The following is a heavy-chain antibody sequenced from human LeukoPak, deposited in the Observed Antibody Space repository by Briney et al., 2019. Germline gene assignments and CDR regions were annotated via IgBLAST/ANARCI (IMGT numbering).Heavy chain of an antibody. CDR3: ARNSPVYWNFDL. V-gene: IGHV4-39*01. Sequence: SETLSLTCTVSGDSVNNNHYYWAWIRQPPGKGLEWIGSIYYSGTTFYNPSLGSRVTMSVDTSENQLSLKLTSVSAADTALYYCARNSPVYWNFDLWGRGTLVSVSS. CDR1: GDSVNNNHYY. CDR2: IYYSGTT. D-gene: IGHD2/OR15-2a*01. J-gene: IGHJ2*01.